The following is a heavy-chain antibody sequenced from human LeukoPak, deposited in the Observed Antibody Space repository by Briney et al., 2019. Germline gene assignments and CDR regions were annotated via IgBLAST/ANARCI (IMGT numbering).Heavy chain of an antibody. CDR2: ISSSSSYI. CDR3: ARDRVDSGSSPSNY. V-gene: IGHV3-21*01. D-gene: IGHD1-26*01. Sequence: GGSLRLSCAASGFTFSSYSMNWVRPAPGKGLEWVSSISSSSSYIYYADSVKGRFTISRDNAKNSLYLQMNSLRAEDTAVYYCARDRVDSGSSPSNYWGQGTLVTVSS. CDR1: GFTFSSYS. J-gene: IGHJ4*02.